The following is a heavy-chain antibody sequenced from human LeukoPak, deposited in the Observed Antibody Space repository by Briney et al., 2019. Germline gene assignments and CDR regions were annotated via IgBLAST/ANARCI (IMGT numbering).Heavy chain of an antibody. D-gene: IGHD4-17*01. CDR1: GFTFTSSA. V-gene: IGHV1-58*01. J-gene: IGHJ4*02. CDR3: AARNAYGDYTLYFDY. Sequence: SVKVSCKASGFTFTSSAVQRVRQARGQRLEWIGWIVVGSGNTNYAQKFQERVTITRDMSTSTAYMELSSLRSEDTAVYYCAARNAYGDYTLYFDYWGQGTLVIVSS. CDR2: IVVGSGNT.